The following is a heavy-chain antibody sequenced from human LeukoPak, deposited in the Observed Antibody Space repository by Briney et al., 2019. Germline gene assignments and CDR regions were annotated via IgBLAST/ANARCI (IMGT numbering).Heavy chain of an antibody. V-gene: IGHV4-39*07. J-gene: IGHJ4*02. CDR3: APYGDYVDY. CDR1: GGSISSRSYY. D-gene: IGHD4-17*01. Sequence: SETLSITCTVSGGSISSRSYYWGWIRQPPGKGLEWIGSIYYSGSTYYNPSLKSRVTISVDTSKNQFSLKLSSVTAADTAVYYCAPYGDYVDYWGQGTLVTVSS. CDR2: IYYSGST.